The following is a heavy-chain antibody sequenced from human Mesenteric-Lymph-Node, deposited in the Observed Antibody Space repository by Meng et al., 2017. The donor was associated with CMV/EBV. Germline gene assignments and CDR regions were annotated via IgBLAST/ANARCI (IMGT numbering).Heavy chain of an antibody. D-gene: IGHD3-22*01. CDR3: AIVRDYYDSSGYYHDAFDI. CDR1: GGTFSSYA. CDR2: IIPIFGTT. Sequence: SVKVSCKASGGTFSSYAISWVRQAPGQGLEWMGGIIPIFGTTNYAQKFQGRVTVTTDESTYTAYMELSSLRSEDTAVYYCAIVRDYYDSSGYYHDAFDIWGQGTMVTVSS. J-gene: IGHJ3*02. V-gene: IGHV1-69*05.